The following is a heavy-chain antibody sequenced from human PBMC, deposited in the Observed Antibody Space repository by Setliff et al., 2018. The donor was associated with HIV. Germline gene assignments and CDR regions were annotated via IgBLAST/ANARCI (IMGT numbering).Heavy chain of an antibody. CDR3: ARDDHYYDSGSLYSDWYFDL. D-gene: IGHD3-10*01. Sequence: LSLTCTVSGGSISSSVYYWSWIRQHPGKGLEWIGYIYYSGSTYYNPSLKSRLTMSVDTSKNQISLRLSSVTAADTAVYYCARDDHYYDSGSLYSDWYFDLWGRGTLVTVSS. CDR1: GGSISSSVYY. J-gene: IGHJ2*01. CDR2: IYYSGST. V-gene: IGHV4-31*03.